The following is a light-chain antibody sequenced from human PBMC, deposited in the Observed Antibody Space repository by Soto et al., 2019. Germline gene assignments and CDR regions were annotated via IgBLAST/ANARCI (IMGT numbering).Light chain of an antibody. Sequence: DIQMTQSPSTLSASVGDRVTITCRASQSISTWLAWYQQKPGKAPKLLIYKASSLEGGVPSRFGGSGSGTLFNITISSLHPDDFATYYCQQHNTDPLTFGGGTTVDIK. CDR1: QSISTW. CDR2: KAS. V-gene: IGKV1-5*03. J-gene: IGKJ4*01. CDR3: QQHNTDPLT.